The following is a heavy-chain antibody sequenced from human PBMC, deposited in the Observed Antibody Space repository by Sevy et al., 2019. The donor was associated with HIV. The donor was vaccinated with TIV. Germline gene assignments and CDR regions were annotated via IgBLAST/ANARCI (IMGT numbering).Heavy chain of an antibody. V-gene: IGHV3-30*02. CDR1: GFTFSSYG. D-gene: IGHD3-9*01. J-gene: IGHJ6*02. CDR3: ANSDYDILTGPSV. CDR2: IQYDGSNK. Sequence: GGSLRLSCAASGFTFSSYGMHWVRQAPGKGLEWVAFIQYDGSNKYYADSVKGRFTISRDNSKNTLYLQMNSLRAEDTAVYYCANSDYDILTGPSVWGQGTTVTVSS.